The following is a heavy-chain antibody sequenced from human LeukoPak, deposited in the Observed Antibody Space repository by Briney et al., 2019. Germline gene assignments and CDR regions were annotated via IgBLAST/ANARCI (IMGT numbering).Heavy chain of an antibody. CDR2: ISPNTGGT. CDR1: GYTFTGYY. Sequence: ASVKVSCKTSGYTFTGYYIHWVRLAPGQGLEWMGWISPNTGGTNYAQNFQGRVTMTSDTSISTAYMDLSRLTSDDTAVYYCARDWGLSGSYYGFSDYWGQGTLVTVSS. D-gene: IGHD3-10*01. CDR3: ARDWGLSGSYYGFSDY. J-gene: IGHJ4*02. V-gene: IGHV1-2*02.